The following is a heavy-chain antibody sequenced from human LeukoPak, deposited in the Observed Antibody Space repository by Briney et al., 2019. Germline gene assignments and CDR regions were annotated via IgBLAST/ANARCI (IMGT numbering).Heavy chain of an antibody. J-gene: IGHJ4*02. CDR1: GFTFSSYW. CDR2: INSDGSST. CDR3: ARVWVAATSGFGY. V-gene: IGHV3-74*01. D-gene: IGHD2-15*01. Sequence: GGSLRLSCAASGFTFSSYWMHWVRQAPGKGPVWVSRINSDGSSTSYADSVKGRFTISRDNAKNTLYLQMNSLRAEDTAVYYCARVWVAATSGFGYWGQGTLVTVSS.